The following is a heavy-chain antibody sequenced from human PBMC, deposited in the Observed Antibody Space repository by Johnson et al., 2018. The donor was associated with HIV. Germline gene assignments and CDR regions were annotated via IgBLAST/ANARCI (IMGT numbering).Heavy chain of an antibody. D-gene: IGHD5-24*01. Sequence: VQLVESGGDLVQPGGSLRLSCAPSGFTVSSNYMTWVRQAPGKGLEWVSVIFSGGSTYYADSVNGRFTISRDNSKNTPYLQMNSLRAEDTALYYCARACRDGYTCDAFDIWGQGTMVTVSS. CDR2: IFSGGST. J-gene: IGHJ3*02. V-gene: IGHV3-66*01. CDR3: ARACRDGYTCDAFDI. CDR1: GFTVSSNY.